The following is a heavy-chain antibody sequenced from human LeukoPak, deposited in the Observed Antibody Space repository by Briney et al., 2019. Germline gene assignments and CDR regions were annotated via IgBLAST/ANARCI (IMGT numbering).Heavy chain of an antibody. CDR3: AREGTVEMATIRSLRHDAFDI. D-gene: IGHD5-24*01. V-gene: IGHV3-48*03. CDR1: GFTFSRYE. J-gene: IGHJ3*02. Sequence: GGSLRLSCAASGFTFSRYEMNWVRQAPGKGLEWVSYISSSGSTIYYADSVKGRFTISRDNAKNSLYLQMNSLSAEDTAVYYCAREGTVEMATIRSLRHDAFDIWGQGTMVTVSS. CDR2: ISSSGSTI.